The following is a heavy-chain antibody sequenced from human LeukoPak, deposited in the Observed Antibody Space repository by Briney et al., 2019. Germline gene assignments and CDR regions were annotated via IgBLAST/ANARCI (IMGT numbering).Heavy chain of an antibody. Sequence: SETLSLTCTVSGGSISSSSYYWGWIRQPPGKGLERIGSIYYSGSTYYNPSLKSRVTISVDTSKNQFSLKLSSVTAADTAVYYCARGVPFTVTTSLDWFDPWGQGTLVTVSS. J-gene: IGHJ5*02. D-gene: IGHD4-11*01. CDR3: ARGVPFTVTTSLDWFDP. CDR2: IYYSGST. CDR1: GGSISSSSYY. V-gene: IGHV4-39*01.